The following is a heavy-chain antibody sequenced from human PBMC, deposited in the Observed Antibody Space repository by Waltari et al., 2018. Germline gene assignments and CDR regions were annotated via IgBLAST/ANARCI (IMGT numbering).Heavy chain of an antibody. Sequence: EVQLLESGGGLVQPGGSLRLSCAASGFTFSSYAMSWVRQAPGKGLEWVSAISGSGGSTYYAESVKGRFTIARDNSKNTLYLQMNSLRAEDTAVYYCAKYSTVYGGNSDYWGQGTLVTVSS. CDR1: GFTFSSYA. D-gene: IGHD4-17*01. J-gene: IGHJ4*02. CDR2: ISGSGGST. V-gene: IGHV3-23*01. CDR3: AKYSTVYGGNSDY.